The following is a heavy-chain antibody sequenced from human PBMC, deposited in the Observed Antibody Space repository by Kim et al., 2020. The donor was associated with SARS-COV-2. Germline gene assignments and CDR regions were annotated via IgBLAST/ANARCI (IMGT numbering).Heavy chain of an antibody. CDR2: INSDGSST. Sequence: GGSLRLSCAASGFTFSSYWMHWVRQAPGKGLVWVSRINSDGSSTSYADSVKGRFTISRDNAKNTLYLQMNSLRAEDTAVYYCARVSRFGELLIDYWGQGTLVTVSS. D-gene: IGHD3-10*01. CDR3: ARVSRFGELLIDY. CDR1: GFTFSSYW. V-gene: IGHV3-74*01. J-gene: IGHJ4*02.